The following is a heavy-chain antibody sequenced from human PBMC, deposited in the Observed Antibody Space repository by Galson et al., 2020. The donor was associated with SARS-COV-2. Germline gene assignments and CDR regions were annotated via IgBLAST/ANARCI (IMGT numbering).Heavy chain of an antibody. CDR1: GFTISNYW. Sequence: GGTLRLTCAASGFTISNYWKHWVRHAPGKGLVWVSRINSDESDTIYADSVQGRFTNSRDNAKNTFYLQMNSLRAEDTAVYYCTRVATAGRTFDIWGQGRMVTVSS. V-gene: IGHV3-74*01. CDR2: INSDESDT. D-gene: IGHD2-21*02. J-gene: IGHJ3*02. CDR3: TRVATAGRTFDI.